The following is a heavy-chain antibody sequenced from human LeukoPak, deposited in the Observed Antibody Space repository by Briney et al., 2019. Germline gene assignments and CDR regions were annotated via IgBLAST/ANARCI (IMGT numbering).Heavy chain of an antibody. J-gene: IGHJ4*02. CDR2: IKGDGTDK. CDR1: GFSFSTFW. CDR3: ARHVIGTFYY. Sequence: PGESLRLSCAASGFSFSTFWMTWVRQAPGTGLEWVANIKGDGTDKFYVASVRGRFATSRDNVQNTLHLQMTRLRTEDTALYYCARHVIGTFYYWGQGNLVTVSS. D-gene: IGHD2-21*01. V-gene: IGHV3-7*04.